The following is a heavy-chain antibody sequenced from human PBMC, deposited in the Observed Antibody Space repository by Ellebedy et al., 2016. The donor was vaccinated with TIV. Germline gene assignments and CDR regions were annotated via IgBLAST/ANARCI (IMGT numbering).Heavy chain of an antibody. CDR1: GGSISSSSYY. CDR2: IYYSGST. Sequence: SETLSLXXTVSGGSISSSSYYWGWIRQPPGKGLEWIGSIYYSGSTYYNPSLKSRLTISVDTSKNQFSLKLNSVTAADTAVYYCARLAPRITMVRGAPGGPWGQGTLVTVSS. V-gene: IGHV4-39*07. CDR3: ARLAPRITMVRGAPGGP. J-gene: IGHJ5*02. D-gene: IGHD3-10*01.